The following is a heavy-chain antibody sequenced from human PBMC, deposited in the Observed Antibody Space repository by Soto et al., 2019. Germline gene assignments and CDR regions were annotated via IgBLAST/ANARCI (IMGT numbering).Heavy chain of an antibody. D-gene: IGHD3-3*01. J-gene: IGHJ6*02. CDR2: INPNGGGT. V-gene: IGHV1-2*02. CDR3: ARAEWLLSPLSI. CDR1: AYSFTGYY. Sequence: ASVKVSCKASAYSFTGYYVHWVRKAPGQGLEWMGWINPNGGGTNYPQKFQGRVTMTRDTSSNTAYMELTRLTSDDTAVYYCARAEWLLSPLSIWGHGTTVTVSS.